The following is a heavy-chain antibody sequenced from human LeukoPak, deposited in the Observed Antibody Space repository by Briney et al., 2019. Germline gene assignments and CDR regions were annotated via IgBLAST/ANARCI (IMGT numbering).Heavy chain of an antibody. CDR1: GGSISSYY. CDR2: IYYSGSI. CDR3: ARELNYYDSSGYYYEYYFDY. Sequence: SETLSLTCTVSGGSISSYYWSWIRQPPGKGLEWIGYIYYSGSINYNPSLKSRVTISVDTSKNQFSLKLSSVTAADTAVYYCARELNYYDSSGYYYEYYFDYWGQGTLVTVSS. D-gene: IGHD3-22*01. V-gene: IGHV4-59*01. J-gene: IGHJ4*02.